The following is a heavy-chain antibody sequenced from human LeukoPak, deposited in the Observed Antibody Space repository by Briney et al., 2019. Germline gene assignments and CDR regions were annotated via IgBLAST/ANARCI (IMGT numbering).Heavy chain of an antibody. D-gene: IGHD5/OR15-5a*01. CDR1: GGSISSSSYY. CDR2: IYYSGST. J-gene: IGHJ5*02. Sequence: SETLSLTCTVSGGSISSSSYYWGWIRQPPGKGLEWIGSIYYSGSTYYNPSLKSRVTISVDTSKNQFSLKLSSVTAADTAVYYCARHFRGNSVDWFDPWGQGTLVTVSS. CDR3: ARHFRGNSVDWFDP. V-gene: IGHV4-39*01.